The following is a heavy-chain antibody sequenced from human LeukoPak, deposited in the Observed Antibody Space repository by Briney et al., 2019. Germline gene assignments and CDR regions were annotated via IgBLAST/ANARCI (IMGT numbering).Heavy chain of an antibody. CDR2: IYTSGST. CDR1: GGSISSYY. D-gene: IGHD6-13*01. J-gene: IGHJ1*01. V-gene: IGHV4-4*07. CDR3: RAAVGISAEYFQH. Sequence: SETLSLTCTVSGGSISSYYWSWIRQPAGKGLEWIGRIYTSGSTNHNPSLKSRVTMSVDTSKNQFSLKLSSVTAADTAVCYCRAAVGISAEYFQHWGQGTLVTVSS.